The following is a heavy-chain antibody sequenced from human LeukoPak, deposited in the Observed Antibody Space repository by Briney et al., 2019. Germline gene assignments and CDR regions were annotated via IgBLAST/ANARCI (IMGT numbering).Heavy chain of an antibody. J-gene: IGHJ4*02. CDR1: GFIFSTYA. CDR3: ARDLDALYYFDY. D-gene: IGHD1-1*01. CDR2: ISGDGVST. Sequence: AGGSLRLSCAASGFIFSTYAMTWVRQAPGKGLEWVSLISGDGVSTYYADSVKGRFTISRDNSKNTLYLQMNSLRAEDTAVYYCARDLDALYYFDYWGQGTLVTVSS. V-gene: IGHV3-23*01.